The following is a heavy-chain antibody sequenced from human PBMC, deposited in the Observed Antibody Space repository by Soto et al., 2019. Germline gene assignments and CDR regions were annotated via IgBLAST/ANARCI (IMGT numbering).Heavy chain of an antibody. D-gene: IGHD2-2*01. CDR2: IIPIFGTA. V-gene: IGHV1-69*13. CDR1: GGTFSSYA. CDR3: ARLGYCSSTSCFTFDY. Sequence: SVKVSCKXSGGTFSSYAISWVRQAPGQGLEWMGGIIPIFGTANYAQKFQGRVTITADESTSTAYMELSSLRSEDTAVYYCARLGYCSSTSCFTFDYWGQGTLVTVSS. J-gene: IGHJ4*02.